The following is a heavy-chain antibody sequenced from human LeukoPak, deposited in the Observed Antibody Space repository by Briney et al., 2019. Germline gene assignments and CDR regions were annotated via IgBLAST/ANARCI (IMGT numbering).Heavy chain of an antibody. V-gene: IGHV3-23*01. CDR1: GFTFSNYA. CDR2: ISGSGSST. J-gene: IGHJ4*02. Sequence: GRSLRLSCAASGFTFSNYAMSWVRQASGKGLGRVSSISGSGSSTYYADSVKGRFTISRDNSKNTLYLQINSLRAEDTAVYYCAKVSYGDSWFDYWGQGTLVTVSS. D-gene: IGHD4-17*01. CDR3: AKVSYGDSWFDY.